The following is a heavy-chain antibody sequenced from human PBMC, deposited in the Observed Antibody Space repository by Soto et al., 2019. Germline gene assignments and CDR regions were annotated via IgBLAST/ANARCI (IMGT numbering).Heavy chain of an antibody. D-gene: IGHD4-17*01. CDR1: GFTFSGYG. V-gene: IGHV3-30*18. J-gene: IGHJ4*02. Sequence: ESGGGVVQPGRSLRLSCAASGFTFSGYGMHWVRQAPGKGLEGVAIISFDGNNEYYADSVKGRFTISRDNSKNTLYLQMNSLRPEDTGVYYCAKDRPLYGGHFDYWGQGTLVTVSS. CDR3: AKDRPLYGGHFDY. CDR2: ISFDGNNE.